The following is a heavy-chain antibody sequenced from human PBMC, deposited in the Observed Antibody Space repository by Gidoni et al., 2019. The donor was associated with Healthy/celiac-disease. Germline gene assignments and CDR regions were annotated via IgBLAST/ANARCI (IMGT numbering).Heavy chain of an antibody. V-gene: IGHV4-59*08. CDR3: ARGVFGVVTHNPYYFDY. Sequence: QVHLQESGPGLVKPSETLSPTCTVSGCSTSSYYWSWTRQPPGKGLEWIGYIYNSGSTNYNPSIKSRVTISVDTSKNQFSLKLSSVTAADTAVYYCARGVFGVVTHNPYYFDYWGQGTLVTVSS. D-gene: IGHD3-3*01. CDR2: IYNSGST. J-gene: IGHJ4*02. CDR1: GCSTSSYY.